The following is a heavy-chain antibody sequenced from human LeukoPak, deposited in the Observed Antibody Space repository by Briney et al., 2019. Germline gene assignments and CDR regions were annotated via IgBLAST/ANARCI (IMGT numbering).Heavy chain of an antibody. CDR2: INPNFGGT. J-gene: IGHJ5*02. CDR1: GYTFTGYY. Sequence: ASVKVSCKASGYTFTGYYVHWIRQAPGQGLEWMGWINPNFGGTYYAQHFQGRVTMTRDTSISTAYMELSSLRSEDTAVYYCTREAYGGNLLCSRPSNWFDPWGQGTLVTVSS. V-gene: IGHV1-2*02. D-gene: IGHD4-23*01. CDR3: TREAYGGNLLCSRPSNWFDP.